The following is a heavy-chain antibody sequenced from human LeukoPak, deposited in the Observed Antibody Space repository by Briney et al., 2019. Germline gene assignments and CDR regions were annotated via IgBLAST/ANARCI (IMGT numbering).Heavy chain of an antibody. CDR1: GYTFTSYD. V-gene: IGHV1-8*01. CDR3: ARPRIAARRNYYFDY. D-gene: IGHD6-6*01. Sequence: ASVKVSCKASGYTFTSYDINWVRQATGQGLEWMGWMNPNSGNTGYAQKFQGRVTMTRNTSISTAYMEPSSLRSEDTAVYYSARPRIAARRNYYFDYWGQGTLATVSS. J-gene: IGHJ4*02. CDR2: MNPNSGNT.